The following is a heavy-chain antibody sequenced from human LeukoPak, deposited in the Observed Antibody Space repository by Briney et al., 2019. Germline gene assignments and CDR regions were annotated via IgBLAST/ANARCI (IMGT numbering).Heavy chain of an antibody. Sequence: GGSLRLSCAASGFTFSVYNMNWVRQAPGKGLEWVSAISGSGGSTYYADSVKGRFTISRDNSKNTLYLQMNSLRAEDTAVYYCVRARYDSSGYYPLGDYWGQGTLVTVSS. D-gene: IGHD3-22*01. V-gene: IGHV3-23*01. CDR1: GFTFSVYN. J-gene: IGHJ4*02. CDR3: VRARYDSSGYYPLGDY. CDR2: ISGSGGST.